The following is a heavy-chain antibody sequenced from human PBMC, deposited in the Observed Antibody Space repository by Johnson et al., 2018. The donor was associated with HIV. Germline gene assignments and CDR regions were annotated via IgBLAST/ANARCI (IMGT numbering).Heavy chain of an antibody. CDR1: GFTFDDYG. Sequence: MLLVESGGGVVRPGGSLRLSCAASGFTFDDYGMSWVRQAPGKGLKWVSGINWNGGSTGYADSVKGRFTISRDNAKNSLYLQMNSLRADDTALYYCARGLAYCGCDCSNAFDIWGQGTMVTVSS. CDR2: INWNGGST. CDR3: ARGLAYCGCDCSNAFDI. D-gene: IGHD2-21*02. J-gene: IGHJ3*02. V-gene: IGHV3-20*04.